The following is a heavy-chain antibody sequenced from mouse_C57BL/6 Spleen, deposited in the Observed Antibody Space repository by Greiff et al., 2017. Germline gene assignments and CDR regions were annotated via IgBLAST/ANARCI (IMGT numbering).Heavy chain of an antibody. Sequence: VQGVESGPGLVAPSQSLSITCTVSGFSFTSYGLHWVRQPPGKGLEWLVVIWSDGSTTYNSALKSRLSISKDNSKSQVFLKMNSLQTDDTAMYYCARHDRDYDYHKFAYWGQGTLVTVSA. J-gene: IGHJ3*01. CDR1: GFSFTSYG. V-gene: IGHV2-6-1*01. CDR2: IWSDGST. D-gene: IGHD2-4*01. CDR3: ARHDRDYDYHKFAY.